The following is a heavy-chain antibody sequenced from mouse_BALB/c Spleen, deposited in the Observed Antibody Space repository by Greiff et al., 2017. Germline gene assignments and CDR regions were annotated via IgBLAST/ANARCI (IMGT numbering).Heavy chain of an antibody. CDR1: GFNIKDTY. CDR2: IDPANGNT. J-gene: IGHJ3*01. CDR3: AHYGYGPWFAY. D-gene: IGHD2-2*01. V-gene: IGHV14-3*02. Sequence: VQLQQSGAELVKPGASVKLSCTASGFNIKDTYMHWVKQRPEQGLEWIGRIDPANGNTKYDPKFQGKATITADTSSNTAYLQLSSLTSEDTAVYYCAHYGYGPWFAYWGQGTLVTVSA.